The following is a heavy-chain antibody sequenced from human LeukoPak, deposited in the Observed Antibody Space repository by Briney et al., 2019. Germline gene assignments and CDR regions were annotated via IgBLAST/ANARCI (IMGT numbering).Heavy chain of an antibody. Sequence: GGSLRLSCAASGFTFSSYSMNWVRQAPGKGLEWVSSISSSSSYIYCADSVKGRFTISRDNAKNSLYLQMNSLRAEDTAVYYCARDPVKGYSYGYTDYWGQGTLVTVSS. CDR2: ISSSSSYI. CDR1: GFTFSSYS. D-gene: IGHD5-18*01. V-gene: IGHV3-21*01. CDR3: ARDPVKGYSYGYTDY. J-gene: IGHJ4*02.